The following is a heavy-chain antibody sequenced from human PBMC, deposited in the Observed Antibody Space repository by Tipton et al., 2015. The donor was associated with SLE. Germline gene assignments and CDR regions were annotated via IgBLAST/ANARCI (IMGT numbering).Heavy chain of an antibody. CDR3: AKGHYYDSSGYYYGASGGMDV. V-gene: IGHV3-23*01. CDR2: ISGSGGST. D-gene: IGHD3-22*01. J-gene: IGHJ6*02. CDR1: GFTFSSYA. Sequence: GSLRLSCAASGFTFSSYAMSWVRQAPGKGLEWVSSISGSGGSTYYADSVKGRFTISRDNSKNTLYLQMNSLRAEDTAVYYCAKGHYYDSSGYYYGASGGMDVWGQGTTVTVSS.